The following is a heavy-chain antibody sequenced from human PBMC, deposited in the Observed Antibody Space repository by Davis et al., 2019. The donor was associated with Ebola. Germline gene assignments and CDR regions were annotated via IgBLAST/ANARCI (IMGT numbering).Heavy chain of an antibody. V-gene: IGHV1-3*01. J-gene: IGHJ5*02. Sequence: ASVKVSCKASGYTFTSYAMHWVRQAPGQRLEWMGWINAGNGNTKYSQKFQGRVTITADESTSTAYMELSSLRSEDTAVYYCARSFSSTFVGWFDPWGQGTLVTVSS. CDR2: INAGNGNT. D-gene: IGHD6-13*01. CDR3: ARSFSSTFVGWFDP. CDR1: GYTFTSYA.